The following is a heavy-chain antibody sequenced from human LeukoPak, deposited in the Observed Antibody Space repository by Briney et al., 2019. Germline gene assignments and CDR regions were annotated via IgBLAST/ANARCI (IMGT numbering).Heavy chain of an antibody. D-gene: IGHD2-2*01. CDR2: IIPIFGTA. Sequence: SVKVSCKASGGTFSSYAISWVRQAPGQGLEWMGGIIPIFGTANYAQKFQGRVTITADESTSTAYMELSSLRSEDTAVYYCSRGRGSSTSCYGCYYYYMDVWGKGTTVTVSS. CDR3: SRGRGSSTSCYGCYYYYMDV. V-gene: IGHV1-69*01. CDR1: GGTFSSYA. J-gene: IGHJ6*03.